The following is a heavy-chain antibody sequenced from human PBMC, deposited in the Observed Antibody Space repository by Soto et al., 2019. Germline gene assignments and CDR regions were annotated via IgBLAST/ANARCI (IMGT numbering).Heavy chain of an antibody. J-gene: IGHJ3*02. CDR2: IKQDGSEK. CDR3: AREYYYDSSGYTPCCPRIGAFDI. Sequence: PGGSLRLSSAASGFTFSSYWMSWVRQAPGKGLEWVANIKQDGSEKYYVDSVKGRFTISRDNAKNSLYLQMNSLRAEDTAVYYCAREYYYDSSGYTPCCPRIGAFDIWGQGTMVTVSS. V-gene: IGHV3-7*05. CDR1: GFTFSSYW. D-gene: IGHD3-22*01.